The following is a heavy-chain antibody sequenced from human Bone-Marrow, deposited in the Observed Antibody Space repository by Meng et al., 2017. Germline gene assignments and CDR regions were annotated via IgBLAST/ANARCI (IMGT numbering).Heavy chain of an antibody. V-gene: IGHV4-61*01. CDR1: GGSVSSGSCY. Sequence: SETLSLTCTVSGGSVSSGSCYWSWIRQPPGKGLEWIGYIYYSGSTNYNPSLKSRVTISVDTSKNQFSLKLSSVTAADTAVYYCARGVANDQWLVPESQYYYYGMDVWGQGTSATFSS. CDR3: ARGVANDQWLVPESQYYYYGMDV. J-gene: IGHJ6*02. D-gene: IGHD6-19*01. CDR2: IYYSGST.